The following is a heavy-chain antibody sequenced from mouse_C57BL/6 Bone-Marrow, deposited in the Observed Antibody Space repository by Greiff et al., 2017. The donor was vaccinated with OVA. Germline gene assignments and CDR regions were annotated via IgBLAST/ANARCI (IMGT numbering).Heavy chain of an antibody. J-gene: IGHJ1*03. D-gene: IGHD2-12*01. CDR3: SRYDSWYFDV. V-gene: IGHV1-19*01. CDR2: INPYNGGT. Sequence: EVQLQQSGPVLVKPGASVKMSCKASGYTFTDYYMNWVKQSHGKSLEWIGVINPYNGGTSYNQKYKGKGTLTVDKSSRTSYMELNSLTSEDSAVYYCSRYDSWYFDVWGTGTTVTVSS. CDR1: GYTFTDYY.